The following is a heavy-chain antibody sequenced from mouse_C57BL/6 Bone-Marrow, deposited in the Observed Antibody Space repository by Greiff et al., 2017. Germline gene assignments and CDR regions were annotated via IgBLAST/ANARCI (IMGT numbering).Heavy chain of an antibody. CDR2: INPSSGYT. CDR1: GYTFTSYT. V-gene: IGHV1-4*01. D-gene: IGHD1-1*01. CDR3: AREGYGSSYVDD. J-gene: IGHJ2*01. Sequence: QVQLQQSGAELARPGASVKMSCKASGYTFTSYTMHWVKQRPGQGLEWIGYINPSSGYTKYNQKFKDKATLTADKSSSTAYMQLSSLTSEDSAVYYCAREGYGSSYVDDWGQGTTLTVSS.